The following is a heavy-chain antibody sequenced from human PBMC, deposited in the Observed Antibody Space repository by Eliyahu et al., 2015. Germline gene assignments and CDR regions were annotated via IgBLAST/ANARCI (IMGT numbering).Heavy chain of an antibody. Sequence: SLRLSCAVSSFIFSAFGMHWVRQAPGKGLEWVAIVSRDGRESYYADSVKGRFTISRDNSKDMVYLQMDSLRSEDTAVYYCAKEGGGSGFNAFDLWGQGTMVIVSS. V-gene: IGHV3-30*18. J-gene: IGHJ3*01. CDR3: AKEGGGSGFNAFDL. D-gene: IGHD4-23*01. CDR1: SFIFSAFG. CDR2: VSRDGRES.